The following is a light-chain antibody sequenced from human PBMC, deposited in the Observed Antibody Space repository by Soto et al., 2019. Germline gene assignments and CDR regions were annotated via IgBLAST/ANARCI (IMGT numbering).Light chain of an antibody. CDR3: QQRTDWVT. V-gene: IGKV3-11*01. CDR2: EAS. J-gene: IGKJ4*01. CDR1: QSVSSY. Sequence: EIVLTQSPATLSLSPGERATLSCRASQSVSSYLAWYQQKPGQAPRLLIYEASNRATGIPARFSGSGSGTDFTLTISSLEPEDFAVYYCQQRTDWVTFGGGTKV.